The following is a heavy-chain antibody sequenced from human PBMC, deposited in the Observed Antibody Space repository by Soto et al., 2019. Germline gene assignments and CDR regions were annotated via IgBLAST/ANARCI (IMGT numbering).Heavy chain of an antibody. CDR1: GFTFSNFW. CDR3: ATLNSFGSDY. D-gene: IGHD5-18*01. V-gene: IGHV3-74*01. J-gene: IGHJ4*02. Sequence: AGSLRLSCAASGFTFSNFWMHWVRQAPGKGLVWVSRIYSDGSGTTYADSVKGRFTISRDNAKSTLYLQMNSLRAEDTAVYCCATLNSFGSDYWGRGTLVTVSS. CDR2: IYSDGSGT.